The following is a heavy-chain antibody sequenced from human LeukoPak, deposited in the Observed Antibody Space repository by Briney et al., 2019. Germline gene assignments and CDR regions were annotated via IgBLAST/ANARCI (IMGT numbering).Heavy chain of an antibody. CDR2: ITPNSVGT. CDR1: GYTFTGYY. Sequence: GSAVTVSCKSSGYTFTGYYMNWVRLAPAPGKEWVGLITPNSVGTNNEQMFQGRVDMTRYTSISAADKELRRLEFDDPGVYYCARFSGVGGTVRGGVSWFDPWGQGTLVPVSS. D-gene: IGHD3-16*01. V-gene: IGHV1-2*02. J-gene: IGHJ5*02. CDR3: ARFSGVGGTVRGGVSWFDP.